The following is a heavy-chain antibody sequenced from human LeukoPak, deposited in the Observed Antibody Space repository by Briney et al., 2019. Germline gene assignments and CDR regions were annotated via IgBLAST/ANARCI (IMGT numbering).Heavy chain of an antibody. J-gene: IGHJ4*02. Sequence: SETLSLTCTVSGGSISSSSYYWGWIRQPPGKGLEWIGSIYYSGSTYYNPSLKSRVTISVDTSKNQFSLKLSSVTAADTAVYYCARRSTPGSRYFDWLLYQFDYWGQGTLVTVSS. CDR2: IYYSGST. CDR1: GGSISSSSYY. V-gene: IGHV4-39*01. D-gene: IGHD3-9*01. CDR3: ARRSTPGSRYFDWLLYQFDY.